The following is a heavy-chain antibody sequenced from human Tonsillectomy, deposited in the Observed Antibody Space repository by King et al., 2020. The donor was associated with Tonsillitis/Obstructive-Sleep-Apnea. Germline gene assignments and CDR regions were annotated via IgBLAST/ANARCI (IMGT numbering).Heavy chain of an antibody. J-gene: IGHJ6*03. Sequence: QLVQSGTEVKKPGESLRISCKGSGYKFTIYWITWVRQMPGKGLEWMGRIDPIDSYTNYSPSFQGHVTISADKSISTAYLQWSSLKASDTATYYCARVSGGAVDYYMDVWGKGTTVTVSS. CDR2: IDPIDSYT. CDR1: GYKFTIYW. CDR3: ARVSGGAVDYYMDV. D-gene: IGHD2-15*01. V-gene: IGHV5-10-1*01.